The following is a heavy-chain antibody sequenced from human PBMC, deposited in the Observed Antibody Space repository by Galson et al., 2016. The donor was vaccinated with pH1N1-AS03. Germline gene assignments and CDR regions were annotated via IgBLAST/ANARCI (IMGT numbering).Heavy chain of an antibody. CDR3: AKGQLGILFYGIHV. CDR1: GFVFSQYG. J-gene: IGHJ6*02. V-gene: IGHV3-23*01. D-gene: IGHD7-27*01. CDR2: LSSRGDDA. Sequence: SPRLSCAASGFVFSQYGMNWVRQAPGKGLEWVSALSSRGDDAYYADSVKGRFTISRDNPMNTLYLQMNSLEAEDTAVYYCAKGQLGILFYGIHVWGQGTTVIVSS.